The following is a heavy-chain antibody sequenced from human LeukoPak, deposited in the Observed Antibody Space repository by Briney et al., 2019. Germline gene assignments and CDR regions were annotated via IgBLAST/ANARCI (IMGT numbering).Heavy chain of an antibody. CDR1: GFTVSSNY. V-gene: IGHV3-23*01. J-gene: IGHJ3*02. CDR3: GKNRYSGSLSPFDI. CDR2: ISGGGGNT. D-gene: IGHD1-26*01. Sequence: GGSLRLSCAASGFTVSSNYMSWVRQAPGKGLEWVSAISGGGGNTYYADSVKGRFTISRDNSKNTLYLQMNSLRAEDTAVYYCGKNRYSGSLSPFDIWGQGTMVTVSS.